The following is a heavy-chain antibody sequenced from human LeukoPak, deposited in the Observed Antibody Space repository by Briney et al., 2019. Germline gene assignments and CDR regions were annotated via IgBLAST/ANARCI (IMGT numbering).Heavy chain of an antibody. V-gene: IGHV4-34*01. J-gene: IGHJ2*01. Sequence: SETLSLTCAVYGGSFSGYYWSWIRQPPGEGLEWIGEINHSGSTNYNPSLKSRVTISVDTSKKQFSLKLSSVTAADTAVYYCARVLEGSSGQHWYFDLWGRGTLVTVSS. CDR1: GGSFSGYY. CDR2: INHSGST. D-gene: IGHD6-19*01. CDR3: ARVLEGSSGQHWYFDL.